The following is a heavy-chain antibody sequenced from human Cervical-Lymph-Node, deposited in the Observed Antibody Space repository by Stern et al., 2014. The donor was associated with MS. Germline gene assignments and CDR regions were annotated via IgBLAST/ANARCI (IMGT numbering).Heavy chain of an antibody. Sequence: VQLVQSGAALIRPGESLKLSCKGSGYKFSIYWIAWVRQMPGKGLEWMGIIYPRGSETRYNPPFQGQVTMSADKSTSTAYLQWSSLNASDAAMYFCARQTTAWASDVWGQGTLVTVSS. CDR3: ARQTTAWASDV. D-gene: IGHD1-14*01. CDR1: GYKFSIYW. V-gene: IGHV5-51*01. CDR2: IYPRGSET. J-gene: IGHJ4*02.